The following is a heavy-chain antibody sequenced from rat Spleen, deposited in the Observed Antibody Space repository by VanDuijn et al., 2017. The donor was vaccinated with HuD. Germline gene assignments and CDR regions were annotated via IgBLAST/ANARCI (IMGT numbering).Heavy chain of an antibody. CDR3: ARHGYDGTYYPYVMDA. CDR1: GFIFGNYA. V-gene: IGHV5S14*01. Sequence: EVQLVESGGGLVQPGRSLKLSCVASGFIFGNYAMAWVRQTPTKGLEWVASISTGGGNTYYRDSVKGRFTISRDNAKNTQYLQMDSLRSEDTATYYCARHGYDGTYYPYVMDAWGQGVMVTVSS. CDR2: ISTGGGNT. J-gene: IGHJ2*01. D-gene: IGHD1-12*02.